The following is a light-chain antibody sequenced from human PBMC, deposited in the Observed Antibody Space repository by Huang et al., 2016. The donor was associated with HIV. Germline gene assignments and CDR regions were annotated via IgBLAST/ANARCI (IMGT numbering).Light chain of an antibody. J-gene: IGKJ2*01. Sequence: EIVLTQSPGTLSLSPGERATLSCRASQSVSSSYLAWYQQKPGQAPRLLIYGASSRASCIPDSVSGSGSGTDFTLTISRLEPEDFAVYYCQQYGSSSYTFGQGTKLEIK. V-gene: IGKV3-20*01. CDR3: QQYGSSSYT. CDR2: GAS. CDR1: QSVSSSY.